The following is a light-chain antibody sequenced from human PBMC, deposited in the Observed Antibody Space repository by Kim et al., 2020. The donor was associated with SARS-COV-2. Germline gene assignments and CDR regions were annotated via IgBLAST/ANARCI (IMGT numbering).Light chain of an antibody. CDR2: DAS. Sequence: EIVLTQSPATLSLSPGERATLSCRASQSVGYYLAWYQQKPGQIPRLLISDASHRATGIPARFSGSGSGTDFTLTISSLEPEDFAVYYCQQRENRLSFGGGTRVDIK. J-gene: IGKJ4*01. CDR3: QQRENRLS. CDR1: QSVGYY. V-gene: IGKV3-11*01.